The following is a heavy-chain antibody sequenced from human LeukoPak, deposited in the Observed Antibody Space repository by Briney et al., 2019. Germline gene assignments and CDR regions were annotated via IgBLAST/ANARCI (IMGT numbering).Heavy chain of an antibody. CDR3: ARGLREVNCSSTSSHGAFDY. CDR1: GYTFTRYY. CDR2: INPSGGST. V-gene: IGHV1-46*01. J-gene: IGHJ4*02. D-gene: IGHD2-2*01. Sequence: ASVKVSCKASGYTFTRYYMHWVRQAPGQGLEWMGIINPSGGSTSYAQKFQGRVTMTRDTSTSTVYMELSSLRSEDTAVYYCARGLREVNCSSTSSHGAFDYWGQGTLVTVSS.